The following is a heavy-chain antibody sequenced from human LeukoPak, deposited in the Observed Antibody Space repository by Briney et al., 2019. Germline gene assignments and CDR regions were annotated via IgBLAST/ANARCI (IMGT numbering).Heavy chain of an antibody. D-gene: IGHD3-10*01. CDR3: ARDNVEVLLWFGELGGEFDP. J-gene: IGHJ5*02. Sequence: ASVKVSCKASGYTFTGYYMHWVRQAPGQGLEWMGWINPNSGGTNYAQKFQGRVTMTRDTSTSTAYMELRSLRSDDTAVYYCARDNVEVLLWFGELGGEFDPWGQGTLVTVSS. CDR1: GYTFTGYY. CDR2: INPNSGGT. V-gene: IGHV1-2*02.